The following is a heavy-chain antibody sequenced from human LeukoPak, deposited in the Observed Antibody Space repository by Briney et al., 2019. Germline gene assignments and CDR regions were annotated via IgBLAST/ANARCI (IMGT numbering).Heavy chain of an antibody. Sequence: PGGSLRLSCAASGFTFSSSAMSWVRQVPGKGLEWVSGISSSGGSTNYADSVRGRFTISRDDSNNTLFLQLNNLRHDDTAVYYCARDGLPYCTSTSCYHSDSWGQGTLVTVSS. D-gene: IGHD2-2*01. J-gene: IGHJ4*02. V-gene: IGHV3-23*01. CDR1: GFTFSSSA. CDR3: ARDGLPYCTSTSCYHSDS. CDR2: ISSSGGST.